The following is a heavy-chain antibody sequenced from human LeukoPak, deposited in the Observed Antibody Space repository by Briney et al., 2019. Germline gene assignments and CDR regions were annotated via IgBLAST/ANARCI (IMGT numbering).Heavy chain of an antibody. Sequence: PGGSLRLSCAASGFTFSSYSMNWVRQAPGKGLEWESSISSSSSYIYYADSVKGRFTISRDNAKNSLYLQMNSLRAEDTAVYYCARGEVLRFLEWPLTNWFDPWGQGTLVTVSS. J-gene: IGHJ5*02. CDR2: ISSSSSYI. V-gene: IGHV3-21*01. CDR3: ARGEVLRFLEWPLTNWFDP. CDR1: GFTFSSYS. D-gene: IGHD3-3*01.